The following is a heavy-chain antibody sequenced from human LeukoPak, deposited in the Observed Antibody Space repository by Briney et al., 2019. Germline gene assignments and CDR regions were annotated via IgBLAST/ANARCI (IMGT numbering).Heavy chain of an antibody. CDR2: IGTSSTTI. J-gene: IGHJ6*03. CDR3: ARFAAGGSYYYYMDV. V-gene: IGHV3-48*01. Sequence: TGESLRLSCAASGFTFSSYAMSWVRQPPGKGLEWVSNIGTSSTTIYYADSVKSRFTISRDNAKNSLYLQMNSLRADDTAVYYCARFAAGGSYYYYMDVWGEGTTVTVSS. CDR1: GFTFSSYA. D-gene: IGHD6-25*01.